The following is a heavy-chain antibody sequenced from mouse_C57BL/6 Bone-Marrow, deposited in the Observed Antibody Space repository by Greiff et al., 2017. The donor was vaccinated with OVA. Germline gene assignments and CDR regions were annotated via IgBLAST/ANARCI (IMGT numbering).Heavy chain of an antibody. Sequence: VQLQQSGAELARPGASVKLSCKASGYTFTSYGISWVKQSTGQGLEWIGEIYPSSGNTYYNEKFKGKATLTADKSSSTAYMELRSLTSEDSAVYYCAGGWCHEDYFDDWGQGTTLTVSS. D-gene: IGHD6-1*01. J-gene: IGHJ2*01. CDR3: AGGWCHEDYFDD. V-gene: IGHV1-81*01. CDR1: GYTFTSYG. CDR2: IYPSSGNT.